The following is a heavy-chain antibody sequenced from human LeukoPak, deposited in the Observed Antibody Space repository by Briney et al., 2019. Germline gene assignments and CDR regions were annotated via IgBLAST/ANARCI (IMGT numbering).Heavy chain of an antibody. CDR2: INPNSGDT. CDR3: ARHYPGRSSGWYHPPDY. D-gene: IGHD6-19*01. CDR1: GYTFSGSY. V-gene: IGHV1-2*06. J-gene: IGHJ4*02. Sequence: ASVKVSCKTSGYTFSGSYIHWVRQAPGQGLEWMGRINPNSGDTNYAQNFHGRVTMTRDTSISTAYLQWSSLKASDTAMYYCARHYPGRSSGWYHPPDYWGQGTLVTVSS.